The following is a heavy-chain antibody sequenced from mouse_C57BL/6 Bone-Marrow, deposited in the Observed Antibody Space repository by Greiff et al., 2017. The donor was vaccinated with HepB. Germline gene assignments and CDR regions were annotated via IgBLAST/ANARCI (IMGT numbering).Heavy chain of an antibody. CDR3: ARHFYYGFDY. CDR1: GFTFSDYY. J-gene: IGHJ2*01. D-gene: IGHD1-1*01. CDR2: ISNGGGST. V-gene: IGHV5-12*01. Sequence: EVQRVESGGGLVQPGGSLKLSCAASGFTFSDYYMYWVRQTPEKRLEWVAYISNGGGSTYYPDTVKGRFTISRDNAKNTLYLQMSRLKSEDTAMYYCARHFYYGFDYWGQGTTLTVSS.